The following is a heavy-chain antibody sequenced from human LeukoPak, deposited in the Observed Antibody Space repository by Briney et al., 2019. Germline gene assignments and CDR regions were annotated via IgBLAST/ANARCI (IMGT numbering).Heavy chain of an antibody. CDR2: ISSTGGST. V-gene: IGHV3-64*01. CDR3: ARDASYDFWSGYYTGDYYYYYYMDV. J-gene: IGHJ6*03. Sequence: PGGSLRLSCAASGFTFRSYAMHWVRQAPGKGLEYVSAISSTGGSTSYANSVKGRFTISRENSKNTLSLQMGSLRAEDMAVYYCARDASYDFWSGYYTGDYYYYYYMDVWGKGTTVTVSS. D-gene: IGHD3-3*01. CDR1: GFTFRSYA.